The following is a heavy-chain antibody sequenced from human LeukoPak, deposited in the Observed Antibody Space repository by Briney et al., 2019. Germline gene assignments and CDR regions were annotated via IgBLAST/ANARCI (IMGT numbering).Heavy chain of an antibody. CDR2: INPNSGGT. CDR3: ARVLDSSSWGLDY. D-gene: IGHD6-13*01. J-gene: IGHJ4*02. Sequence: ASVKVSCKASGYTFTGYYMHWVRQAPGQGLEWTGWINPNSGGTNYAQKFQGWVTMTRDTSISTAHMELSRLRSDDTAVYYCARVLDSSSWGLDYWGQGTLVTVSS. CDR1: GYTFTGYY. V-gene: IGHV1-2*04.